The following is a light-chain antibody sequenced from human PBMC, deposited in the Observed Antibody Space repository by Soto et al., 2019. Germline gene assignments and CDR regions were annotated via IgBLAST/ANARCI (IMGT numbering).Light chain of an antibody. J-gene: IGKJ2*01. CDR3: QQYNNWPPYT. V-gene: IGKV1-17*01. CDR1: QGITND. CDR2: DAS. Sequence: DIQMTQSPSSLSAYVGDRFTITCRASQGITNDVGWYQQKPXNPPKRLXXDASTLHSGVPSSFSGSGSGTEFTLTISSLQFDDFAAYYCQQYNNWPPYTFGQGTKVDIK.